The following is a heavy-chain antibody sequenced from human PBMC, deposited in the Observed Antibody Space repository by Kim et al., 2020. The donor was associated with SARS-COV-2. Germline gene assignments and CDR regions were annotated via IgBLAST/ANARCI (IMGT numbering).Heavy chain of an antibody. CDR3: ARGKWFGELLPFDY. CDR2: INHSGST. CDR1: GGSFSGYY. J-gene: IGHJ4*02. Sequence: SETLSLTCAVYGGSFSGYYWSWIRQPPGKGLEWIGEINHSGSTNYNPSLKSRVTISVDTSKNQFSLKLSSVTAADTAVYYCARGKWFGELLPFDYWGQGTLVTVYS. V-gene: IGHV4-34*01. D-gene: IGHD3-10*01.